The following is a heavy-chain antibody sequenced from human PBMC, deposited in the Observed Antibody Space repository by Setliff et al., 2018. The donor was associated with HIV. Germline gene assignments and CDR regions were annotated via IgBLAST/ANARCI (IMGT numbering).Heavy chain of an antibody. CDR3: ATDPGYSSTWYSESFQH. CDR1: GYTLTELS. CDR2: FDPEDGET. V-gene: IGHV1-24*01. D-gene: IGHD6-13*01. J-gene: IGHJ1*01. Sequence: ASVKVSCKISGYTLTELSIHWVRQAPGKGLGWMANFDPEDGETFYAQKFQGRLTMTEDTSTDTAYMELSSLRSGDTAMYYCATDPGYSSTWYSESFQHWGQGTVVTVSS.